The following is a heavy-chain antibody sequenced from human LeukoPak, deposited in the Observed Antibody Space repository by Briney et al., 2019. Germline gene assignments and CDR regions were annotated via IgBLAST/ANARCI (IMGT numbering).Heavy chain of an antibody. CDR2: IYSGGST. J-gene: IGHJ6*02. D-gene: IGHD3-16*01. CDR1: GFTVSSNY. V-gene: IGHV3-53*01. CDR3: ARDLFRGSDYYYGMDV. Sequence: GGSLRLSCAASGFTVSSNYMSWVRQATGKGLECGSIIYSGGSTYYAASVKGRFTISRDNSKTTLYLQLNSLRAEDTAVYYCARDLFRGSDYYYGMDVWGQGTTVTVSS.